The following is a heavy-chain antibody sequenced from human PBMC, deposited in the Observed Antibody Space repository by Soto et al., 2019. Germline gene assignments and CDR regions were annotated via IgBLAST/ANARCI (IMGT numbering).Heavy chain of an antibody. CDR2: IWYDGSNK. Sequence: QVQLVESGGGVVQPGRSLRLSCAASGFTFSSYAMHWVRQAPGKGLEWVAVIWYDGSNKYYADSVKGRFTISRDNSKNTLYLQMNSLRAEDTAVYSCAREAGGSYGHDYWGQGTLVTVS. V-gene: IGHV3-33*01. J-gene: IGHJ4*02. CDR3: AREAGGSYGHDY. CDR1: GFTFSSYA. D-gene: IGHD1-26*01.